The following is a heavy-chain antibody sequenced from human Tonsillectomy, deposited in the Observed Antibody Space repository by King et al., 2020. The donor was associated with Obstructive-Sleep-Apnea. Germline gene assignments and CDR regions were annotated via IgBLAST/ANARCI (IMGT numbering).Heavy chain of an antibody. Sequence: VQLVESGGGVVQPGRSLRLSCAASGFSFSTYAMHWVRQAPGKGLEWVTVISHDGSSKYYVDSVRGRFTVSRDNSKQTVYLQMNSRRTEDTAVYYCAKDGRERPPTDGMDVWGQGTTVTVSS. V-gene: IGHV3-30*18. J-gene: IGHJ6*02. CDR2: ISHDGSSK. D-gene: IGHD1-1*01. CDR1: GFSFSTYA. CDR3: AKDGRERPPTDGMDV.